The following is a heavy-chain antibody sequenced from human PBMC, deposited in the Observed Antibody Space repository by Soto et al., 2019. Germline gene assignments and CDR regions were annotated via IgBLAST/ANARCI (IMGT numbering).Heavy chain of an antibody. V-gene: IGHV3-23*01. Sequence: EVQLLESGGDLVQPGGSLRLSCAASGFAFSNFGMSWVRQAPGKGLEWVSSIGPSGVDTYYADSVKGRFTTSRDNSKNTRYLQMSSLRAEETALYYCEKLIEAVGTGYWCQGTLVIVSS. CDR3: EKLIEAVGTGY. CDR2: IGPSGVDT. D-gene: IGHD6-13*01. CDR1: GFAFSNFG. J-gene: IGHJ4*02.